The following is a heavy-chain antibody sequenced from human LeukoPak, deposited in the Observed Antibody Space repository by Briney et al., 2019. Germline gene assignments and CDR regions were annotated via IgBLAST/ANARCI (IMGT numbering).Heavy chain of an antibody. J-gene: IGHJ6*03. CDR2: INPNSGGT. Sequence: ASVKVSCKASGYTFTGYYMHWVRQAPGQGLEWMGWINPNSGGTNYAQKFQGRVTMTRDTSISTAYMELSRLTSDDTAVYYCARIPAFCSSTSCQAGPLDYYYKDVWGKGTTVTVSS. CDR3: ARIPAFCSSTSCQAGPLDYYYKDV. V-gene: IGHV1-2*02. D-gene: IGHD2-2*01. CDR1: GYTFTGYY.